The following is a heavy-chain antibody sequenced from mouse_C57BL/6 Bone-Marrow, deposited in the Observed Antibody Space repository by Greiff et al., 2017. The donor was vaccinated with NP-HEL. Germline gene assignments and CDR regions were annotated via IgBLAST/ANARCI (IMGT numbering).Heavy chain of an antibody. CDR3: TTSYDYDGYYFDY. J-gene: IGHJ2*01. CDR2: IDPENGDT. CDR1: GFNIKDDY. D-gene: IGHD2-4*01. V-gene: IGHV14-4*01. Sequence: VQLQQSGAELVRPGASVKLSCTASGFNIKDDYMHWVKQRPEQGLEWIGWIDPENGDTEYASKFQGKATITDDTSSNTAYLQLSSLTSEDTAVYYCTTSYDYDGYYFDYWGQGTTLTVSS.